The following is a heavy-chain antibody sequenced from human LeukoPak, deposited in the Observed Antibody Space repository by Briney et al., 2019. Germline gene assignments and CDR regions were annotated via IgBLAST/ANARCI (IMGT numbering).Heavy chain of an antibody. CDR1: GFTFSDYY. J-gene: IGHJ4*02. CDR3: AREIKASYYYGSGSYDFDY. CDR2: VSSSGSTM. D-gene: IGHD3-10*01. Sequence: GGSLRLSCAASGFTFSDYYMTWIRQGPGKGLEWVSYVSSSGSTMYYTDSVKGRFTISRDNAKNSLYLQMNSLRGEDTAVYYCAREIKASYYYGSGSYDFDYWGQGTLVTVSS. V-gene: IGHV3-11*01.